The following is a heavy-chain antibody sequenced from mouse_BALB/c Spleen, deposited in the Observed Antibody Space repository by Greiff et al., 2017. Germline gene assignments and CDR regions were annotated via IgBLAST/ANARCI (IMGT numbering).Heavy chain of an antibody. CDR3: AREGTVVDY. D-gene: IGHD1-1*01. Sequence: DVKLQESGPGLVKPSQSLSLTCTVTGYSITSDYAWNWIRQFPGNKLEWMGYISYSGSTSYNPSLKSRISITRDTSKNQFFLQLNSVTTEDTATYYCAREGTVVDYWGQGTTLTVSS. J-gene: IGHJ2*01. V-gene: IGHV3-2*02. CDR1: GYSITSDYA. CDR2: ISYSGST.